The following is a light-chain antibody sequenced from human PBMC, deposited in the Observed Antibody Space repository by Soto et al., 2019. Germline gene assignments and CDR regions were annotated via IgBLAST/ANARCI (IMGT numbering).Light chain of an antibody. CDR3: QQGYSPLLS. CDR2: GTS. V-gene: IGKV1-39*01. Sequence: DIQMTQSPSSLSASVGDRVTITCRASQSISTSLNWLQLKPGKAPKLLIYGTSTLQNAVPSRFSGSGSGTDFTLTINSLQPEDSAVYYCQQGYSPLLSFGGGTRVEIK. J-gene: IGKJ4*01. CDR1: QSISTS.